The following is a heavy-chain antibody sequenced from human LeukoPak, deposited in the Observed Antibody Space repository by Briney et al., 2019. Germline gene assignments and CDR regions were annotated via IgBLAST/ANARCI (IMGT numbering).Heavy chain of an antibody. CDR3: ATVGVGATDNWFDP. CDR2: ISYDGSNK. Sequence: GGSLRLSCAAPGFTFSSYAMHWVRQAPGKGLEWVAVISYDGSNKYYADSVKGRFTISRDNSKNTLYLQMNSLRSEDTAVYYCATVGVGATDNWFDPWGQGTLVTVSS. V-gene: IGHV3-30-3*01. CDR1: GFTFSSYA. J-gene: IGHJ5*02. D-gene: IGHD1-26*01.